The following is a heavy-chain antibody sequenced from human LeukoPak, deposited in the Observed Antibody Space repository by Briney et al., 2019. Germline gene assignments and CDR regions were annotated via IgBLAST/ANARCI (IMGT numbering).Heavy chain of an antibody. V-gene: IGHV4-39*07. CDR1: GDSISSYY. CDR3: ARDYSYGYARGYFDY. J-gene: IGHJ4*02. D-gene: IGHD5-18*01. CDR2: IYYSGST. Sequence: PSETLSLTSTVSGDSISSYYWGWIRQPPGKGLEWIGSIYYSGSTYYNPSLKSRVTISVDTSKNQFSPKLSSVTAADTAVYYCARDYSYGYARGYFDYWGQGTLVTVSS.